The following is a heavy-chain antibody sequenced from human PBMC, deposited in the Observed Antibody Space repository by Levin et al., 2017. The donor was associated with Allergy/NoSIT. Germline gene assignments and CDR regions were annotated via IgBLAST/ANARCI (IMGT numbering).Heavy chain of an antibody. D-gene: IGHD2-21*01. Sequence: ASVKVSCKASGYSFTGYFIHWVRQAPGQGLEWMGWINPHGGDTNYAQKFQGRVTMTRDTSINTAYMELNRLGSDDTAVYYCARAYSTVASFDPWGQGTLVTVSS. V-gene: IGHV1-2*02. CDR3: ARAYSTVASFDP. CDR2: INPHGGDT. J-gene: IGHJ5*02. CDR1: GYSFTGYF.